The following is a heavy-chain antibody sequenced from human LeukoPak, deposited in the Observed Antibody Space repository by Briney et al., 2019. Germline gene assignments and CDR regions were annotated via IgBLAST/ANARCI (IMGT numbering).Heavy chain of an antibody. V-gene: IGHV3-53*05. CDR2: IYSGGST. Sequence: GGSLRLSCAVSGFTVSGDYMSWVRQAPGKGLEWVSVIYSGGSTYYADSVKGRFTISGDNSKNTLYLQMNSLRAEDTAVYYCASAIQGNWGQGTLVTVSS. CDR1: GFTVSGDY. J-gene: IGHJ4*02. CDR3: ASAIQGN.